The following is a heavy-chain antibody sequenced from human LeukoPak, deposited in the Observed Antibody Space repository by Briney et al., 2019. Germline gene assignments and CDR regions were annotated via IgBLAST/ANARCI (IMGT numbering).Heavy chain of an antibody. CDR1: GFTFSSYG. D-gene: IGHD3-10*01. Sequence: QPGGSLRLSCAASGFTFSSYGMHWVRQAPGKGLEWVAFIRYDGSNKYYADSVKGRFTISRDNSKNTLYLQMNSLRAEDTAVYYFAKSSRRITMVRARILYLDYWGQGTLVTVSS. V-gene: IGHV3-30*02. CDR2: IRYDGSNK. CDR3: AKSSRRITMVRARILYLDY. J-gene: IGHJ4*02.